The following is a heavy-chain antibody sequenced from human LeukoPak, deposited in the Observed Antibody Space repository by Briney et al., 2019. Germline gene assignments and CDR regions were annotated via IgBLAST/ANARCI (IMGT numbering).Heavy chain of an antibody. J-gene: IGHJ4*02. D-gene: IGHD3-3*01. CDR1: GYTFTGYY. Sequence: GASVTVSCKASGYTFTGYYMHWVRQAPGQGREGMGWINPNSGGTNYAQKSQGRVTMTRDTSISTAYMELSRLRSDDTAVYYCARARTITIFGVVTQHFDYWGQGTLVTVSS. V-gene: IGHV1-2*02. CDR2: INPNSGGT. CDR3: ARARTITIFGVVTQHFDY.